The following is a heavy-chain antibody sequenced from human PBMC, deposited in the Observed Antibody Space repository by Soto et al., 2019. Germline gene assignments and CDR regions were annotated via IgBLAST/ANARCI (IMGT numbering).Heavy chain of an antibody. CDR2: IYWDDDK. D-gene: IGHD3-16*01. Sequence: QITLKESGPTLVKPTQTLTLTCTFSGFSLSTSEVGVGWIRQPPGKALEWLALIYWDDDKRYSPSLKSRLTITNDTSKNQVVLTMTNLDPVDTATYYCAHTHYAGGGSNYGMDVWGQGTTVTVSS. CDR1: GFSLSTSEVG. J-gene: IGHJ6*02. V-gene: IGHV2-5*02. CDR3: AHTHYAGGGSNYGMDV.